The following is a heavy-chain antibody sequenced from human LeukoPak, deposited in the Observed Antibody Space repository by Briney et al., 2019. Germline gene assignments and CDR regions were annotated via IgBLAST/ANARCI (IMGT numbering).Heavy chain of an antibody. J-gene: IGHJ5*02. V-gene: IGHV4-59*08. Sequence: PSETLSLTCTVSGDSISSHYWSWIRQTPGKGLEWIGYIYGSGSTHSDPSLRSRITISEDTSKNQFSLKLTSVTAADTAVYYCARNVGWYSHDTWGQGTLVTVSS. CDR2: IYGSGST. CDR3: ARNVGWYSHDT. CDR1: GDSISSHY. D-gene: IGHD6-19*01.